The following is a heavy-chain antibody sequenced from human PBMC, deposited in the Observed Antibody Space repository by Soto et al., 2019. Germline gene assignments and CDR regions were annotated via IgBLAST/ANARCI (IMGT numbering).Heavy chain of an antibody. V-gene: IGHV3-23*01. J-gene: IGHJ4*02. Sequence: EVQLLESGGGLIQPGGSLRLSCAASGFTFATYGMGWVRQAPGKGLEWVSTITGGNTYYSASVKGRFTISRDNYKYTLDVQMSRLRAEDTVLYYCSKDKDSGGYDSDFDSWGQGTMVTVSS. CDR2: ITGGNT. CDR1: GFTFATYG. D-gene: IGHD3-3*01. CDR3: SKDKDSGGYDSDFDS.